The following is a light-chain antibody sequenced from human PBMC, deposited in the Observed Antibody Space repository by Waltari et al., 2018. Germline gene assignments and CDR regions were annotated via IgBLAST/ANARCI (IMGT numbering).Light chain of an antibody. CDR2: DVS. CDR3: CSYALFSTLV. Sequence: QSALTLPAPWSESPGQSLTISCTGTISDVGRYDYLSWYQPPPGKAPKLLIYDVSERPSGISNRFSGSKSGNTASLTISGLQAEDEADYYCCSYALFSTLVFGGGTKVTVL. J-gene: IGLJ2*01. CDR1: ISDVGRYDY. V-gene: IGLV2-23*02.